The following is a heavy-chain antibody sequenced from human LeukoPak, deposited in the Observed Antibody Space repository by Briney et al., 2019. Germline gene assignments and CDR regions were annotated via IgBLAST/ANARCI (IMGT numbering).Heavy chain of an antibody. CDR1: GFTFSSYA. CDR3: AKGEWLRDDAFDI. Sequence: GGTLRLSCAASGFTFSSYAMSWVRQAPGKGLEWVSAISGSGGSTYYADSVKGRFTISRDNSKNTLYLQMNSLRAEDTAVYYCAKGEWLRDDAFDIWGQGTMVTVSS. D-gene: IGHD5-12*01. J-gene: IGHJ3*02. V-gene: IGHV3-23*01. CDR2: ISGSGGST.